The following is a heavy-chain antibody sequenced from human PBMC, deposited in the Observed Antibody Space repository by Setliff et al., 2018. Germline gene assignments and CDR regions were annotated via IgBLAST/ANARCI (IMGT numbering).Heavy chain of an antibody. CDR1: GGTFSTYG. V-gene: IGHV1-69*05. D-gene: IGHD5-18*01. J-gene: IGHJ6*03. Sequence: SVKVSCKASGGTFSTYGISWVRQAPGQGLEWTGGTIPIFGTTNYAQKFQGRVTIITDESTSTAYMELSSLRTEDSAVYYCAREGVDTRSSTDYRYYMDVWGKGTTVTVSS. CDR3: AREGVDTRSSTDYRYYMDV. CDR2: TIPIFGTT.